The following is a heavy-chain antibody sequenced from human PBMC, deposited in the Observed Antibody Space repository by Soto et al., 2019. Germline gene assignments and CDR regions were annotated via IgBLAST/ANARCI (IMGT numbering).Heavy chain of an antibody. V-gene: IGHV3-53*01. CDR3: ARRSSGYPYYFDY. J-gene: IGHJ4*02. CDR2: IYSGGST. D-gene: IGHD3-22*01. CDR1: GFTVSSNY. Sequence: LRLSCAASGFTVSSNYMSWVRQAPGKGLEWVSVIYSGGSTYYADSVKGRFTISSDNSKNTLYLQMNSLRAEDTAVYYCARRSSGYPYYFDYWGQGTLVTVSS.